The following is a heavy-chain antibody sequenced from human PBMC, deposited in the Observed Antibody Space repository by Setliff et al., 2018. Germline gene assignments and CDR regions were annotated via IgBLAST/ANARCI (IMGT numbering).Heavy chain of an antibody. J-gene: IGHJ4*02. CDR1: GYIFTSYY. V-gene: IGHV1-46*01. D-gene: IGHD6-13*01. Sequence: ASVKVSCKASGYIFTSYYMYWVRQAPGQGLEWMGTINTGGGSASIVDQFQGRVMMTRDTSTSTVYMEVNSLRSDDTAVYFCARGGVAAAGKKGVFEHWGQGTLVTVSS. CDR3: ARGGVAAAGKKGVFEH. CDR2: INTGGGSA.